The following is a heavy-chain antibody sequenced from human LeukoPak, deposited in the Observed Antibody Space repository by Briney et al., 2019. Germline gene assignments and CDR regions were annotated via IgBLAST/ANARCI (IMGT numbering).Heavy chain of an antibody. J-gene: IGHJ3*02. D-gene: IGHD1-26*01. V-gene: IGHV4-4*07. Sequence: PSETLSLTCTVSGGSISSYYWSWIRQPAGKGLEWIGRIYTSGSTNYNPSLKSRVTMSVDTSKNQFSLKLSSVTAADTAVYYCARDGTGSYYLFNAFDIWGQGTMVTVSS. CDR2: IYTSGST. CDR1: GGSISSYY. CDR3: ARDGTGSYYLFNAFDI.